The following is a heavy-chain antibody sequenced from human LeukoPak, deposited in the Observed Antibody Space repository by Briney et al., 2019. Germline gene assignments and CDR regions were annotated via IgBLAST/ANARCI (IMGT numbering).Heavy chain of an antibody. Sequence: GESLKISCKASGYTFTSYYMHWVRQAPGQGLEWMGIINPSGGSTSYAQKFQGRVTMTRDTSTSTVYMELSSLRSEDTAVYYCALSSGYSYGTFDYWGQGTLVTVSS. V-gene: IGHV1-46*01. J-gene: IGHJ4*02. CDR2: INPSGGST. CDR1: GYTFTSYY. D-gene: IGHD5-18*01. CDR3: ALSSGYSYGTFDY.